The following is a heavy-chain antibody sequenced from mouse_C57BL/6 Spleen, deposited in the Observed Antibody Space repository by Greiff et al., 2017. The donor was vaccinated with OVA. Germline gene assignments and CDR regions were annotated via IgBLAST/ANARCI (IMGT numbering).Heavy chain of an antibody. V-gene: IGHV5-4*01. Sequence: EVMLVESGGGLVKPGGSLKLSCAASGFTFSSYAMSWVRQTPEKRLEWVATISDGGSYTYYPDNVKGRFTISRDNAKNNLYLQMSHLKSEDTAMYYCARDRGSSYCDYWGQGTTLTVSS. CDR1: GFTFSSYA. J-gene: IGHJ2*01. D-gene: IGHD1-1*01. CDR2: ISDGGSYT. CDR3: ARDRGSSYCDY.